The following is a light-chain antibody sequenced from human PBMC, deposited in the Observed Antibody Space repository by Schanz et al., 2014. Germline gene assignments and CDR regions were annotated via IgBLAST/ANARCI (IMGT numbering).Light chain of an antibody. V-gene: IGLV2-14*01. Sequence: QSALTQPASVSGSPGQSITISCTGTSSDVGAYDYVSWYQQHPGKVPKLMIYEVSKRPSGVPDRFSGSKSGNTASLTVSGLQAEDEADYYCSSHTTDTTWLFGGGTKLTVL. J-gene: IGLJ3*02. CDR2: EVS. CDR1: SSDVGAYDY. CDR3: SSHTTDTTWL.